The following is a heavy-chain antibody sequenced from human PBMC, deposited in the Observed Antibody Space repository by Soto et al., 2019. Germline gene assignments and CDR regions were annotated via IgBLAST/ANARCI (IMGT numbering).Heavy chain of an antibody. V-gene: IGHV3-33*01. CDR3: ARDIVVRPKLYGMDI. CDR2: IWFDGSNK. Sequence: PGGSLRLSCAASRFTFSNYALHWVRQAPGKGLEWVALIWFDGSNKYYADSVKGRFTISRDNSKNTLYLQINSLRAEDTAVYYCARDIVVRPKLYGMDIWGQGTTVTVSS. CDR1: RFTFSNYA. D-gene: IGHD1-26*01. J-gene: IGHJ6*02.